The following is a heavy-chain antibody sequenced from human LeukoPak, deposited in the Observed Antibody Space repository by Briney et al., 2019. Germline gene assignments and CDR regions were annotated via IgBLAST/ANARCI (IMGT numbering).Heavy chain of an antibody. D-gene: IGHD4/OR15-4a*01. CDR3: AKIGANVGF. CDR2: ISGSGGST. CDR1: GFAFRNYG. J-gene: IGHJ4*02. Sequence: GGTLRLSCAASGFAFRNYGMSWVRQAPGKGLEWVSSISGSGGSTYYADSVKGRFTISRDNSKNTLFLQMSSLRSEHTAVYYCAKIGANVGFWGQGTLVTVSS. V-gene: IGHV3-23*01.